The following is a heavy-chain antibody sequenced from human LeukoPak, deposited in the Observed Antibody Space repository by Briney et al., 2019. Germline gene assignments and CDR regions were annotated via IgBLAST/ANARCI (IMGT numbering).Heavy chain of an antibody. Sequence: GGSLRLSCAASGFTFSSCEMNWVRQAPGKGLEWVSYISSSGSTIYYADSVRGRFTISRDNAKNSLYLQMNSLRAEDTAVYYCARGEQFRYYYYYMDVWGKGTTVTVSS. CDR2: ISSSGSTI. D-gene: IGHD1-26*01. V-gene: IGHV3-48*03. CDR3: ARGEQFRYYYYYMDV. CDR1: GFTFSSCE. J-gene: IGHJ6*03.